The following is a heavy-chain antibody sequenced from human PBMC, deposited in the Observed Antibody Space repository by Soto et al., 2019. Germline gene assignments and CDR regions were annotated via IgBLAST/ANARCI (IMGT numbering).Heavy chain of an antibody. CDR2: IFESGAT. CDR3: TTSYAGELNN. J-gene: IGHJ4*02. CDR1: GGSISSSSW. Sequence: QVQLQESGPGLVKPSGTLSLTCAVSGGSISSSSWWTWVRQSPGKGLEWIGEIFESGATNYNPSLKSRLTMSLDKSKNQFSLNLSSLTAADTAVSFCTTSYAGELNNWGQGTLVTVSS. D-gene: IGHD1-7*01. V-gene: IGHV4-4*02.